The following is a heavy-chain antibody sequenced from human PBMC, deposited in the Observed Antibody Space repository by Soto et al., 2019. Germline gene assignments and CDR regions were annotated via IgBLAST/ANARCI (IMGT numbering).Heavy chain of an antibody. CDR2: IKQDGSEK. Sequence: GGSLRLSCAASGFTFRSYWMNWGRQAPGKGLEWVANIKQDGSEKYYVDSVKGRFTISRDNAKNSLYLQMNSLRAEDTAVYYCAREIKTTAIKYYYYGMDVWGQGTTVTVSS. CDR3: AREIKTTAIKYYYYGMDV. CDR1: GFTFRSYW. J-gene: IGHJ6*02. V-gene: IGHV3-7*01. D-gene: IGHD4-4*01.